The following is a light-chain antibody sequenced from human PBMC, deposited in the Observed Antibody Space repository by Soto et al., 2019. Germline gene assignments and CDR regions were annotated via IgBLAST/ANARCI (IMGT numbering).Light chain of an antibody. Sequence: EIIMTQSPATLSVSPGESASLSCRDIQSVSNTLTWYQQNPGQPPRLLIYGASTRATGVPGRFSGSGSGTEFTLTISSLQSEDFAVYYCQQYKDWWTFGQGTKVDIK. CDR3: QQYKDWWT. CDR2: GAS. V-gene: IGKV3-15*01. CDR1: QSVSNT. J-gene: IGKJ1*01.